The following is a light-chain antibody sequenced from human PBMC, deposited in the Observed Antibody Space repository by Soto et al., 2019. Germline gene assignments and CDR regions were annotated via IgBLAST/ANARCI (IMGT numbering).Light chain of an antibody. V-gene: IGKV1-9*01. Sequence: DIQLTQSPSFLSASVGDRVTITCRASQGISSYLPWYQLKPGRAPNLLIYAASTLQSGVPSRFSGSGSGTEFTLTISSLQPEDFATYYCQQLNSYPRTFGQGTKVEIK. CDR3: QQLNSYPRT. CDR2: AAS. J-gene: IGKJ1*01. CDR1: QGISSY.